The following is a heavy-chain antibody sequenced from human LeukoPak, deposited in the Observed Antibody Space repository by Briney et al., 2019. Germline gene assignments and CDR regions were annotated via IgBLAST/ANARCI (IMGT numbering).Heavy chain of an antibody. D-gene: IGHD3-10*01. CDR2: MKKDGSET. CDR1: GFTFSSYS. J-gene: IGHJ4*02. Sequence: GGSLRLSCVVSGFTFSSYSMIWVRQAPGKGLQWVANMKKDGSETKYVESVKGRFTISRDNAKNSLYLQMNSLRAEDTAVYYCGRHRSGSGTYFIDYWGQGTLVIVSS. V-gene: IGHV3-7*01. CDR3: GRHRSGSGTYFIDY.